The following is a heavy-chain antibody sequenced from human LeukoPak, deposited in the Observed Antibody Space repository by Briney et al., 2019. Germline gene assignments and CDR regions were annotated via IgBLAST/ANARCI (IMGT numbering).Heavy chain of an antibody. V-gene: IGHV4-59*08. CDR2: IYYTGST. CDR3: ARRRAYSSSSPFDY. D-gene: IGHD6-6*01. Sequence: SETLSLTCSVSGGSISSLYWSWIRQPPGKGLEWIGYIYYTGSTNYNPSLKSRVTIFVDMSKNQFSLRLSSVTAADTAVYYCARRRAYSSSSPFDYWGQGTLVTVSS. J-gene: IGHJ4*02. CDR1: GGSISSLY.